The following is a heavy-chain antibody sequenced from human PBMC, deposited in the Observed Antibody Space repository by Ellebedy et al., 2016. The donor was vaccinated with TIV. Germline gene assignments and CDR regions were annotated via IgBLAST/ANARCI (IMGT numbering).Heavy chain of an antibody. D-gene: IGHD3-22*01. CDR3: ARDTNYYDSSGEWYFDY. J-gene: IGHJ4*02. Sequence: GGSLRLSCAASGFTFSSYWMSWVRQAPGKGLEWVANIRQDGSEKYYVDSVKGRFTIPRDNAKNSLYLQMNSLRAEDTAVYYCARDTNYYDSSGEWYFDYWGQGTLVTVSS. CDR1: GFTFSSYW. CDR2: IRQDGSEK. V-gene: IGHV3-7*03.